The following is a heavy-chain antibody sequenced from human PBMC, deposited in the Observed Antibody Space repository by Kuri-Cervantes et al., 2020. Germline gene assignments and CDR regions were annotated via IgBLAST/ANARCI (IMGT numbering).Heavy chain of an antibody. V-gene: IGHV3-11*04. CDR2: ISSSGSTK. Sequence: GESLKVSCAASGFTFSDYYMGWIRQAPGKGLEWVSSISSSGSTKYYADSVKGRFTISRDNSKNTLYLQMNSLRAEDTAVYYCARGNSSGWFDYWGQGTLVTVSS. D-gene: IGHD6-19*01. J-gene: IGHJ4*02. CDR1: GFTFSDYY. CDR3: ARGNSSGWFDY.